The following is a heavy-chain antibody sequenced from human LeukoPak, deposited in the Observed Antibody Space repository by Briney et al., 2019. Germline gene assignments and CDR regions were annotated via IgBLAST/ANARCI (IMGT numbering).Heavy chain of an antibody. J-gene: IGHJ5*02. D-gene: IGHD3-3*01. CDR2: IYYSGST. CDR1: GGSISSYY. CDR3: ARGDITIFGVAENWFDP. Sequence: PSETLSLTCTVSGGSISSYYWSWIRQPPGKGLEWIGYIYYSGSTNYNPSLKSRVTTSVDTSKNQFSLKLSAVTAADTAVYYCARGDITIFGVAENWFDPWGQGTLVTVSS. V-gene: IGHV4-59*01.